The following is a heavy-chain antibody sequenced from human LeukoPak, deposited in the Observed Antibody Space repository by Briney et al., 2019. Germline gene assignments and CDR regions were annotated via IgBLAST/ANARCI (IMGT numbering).Heavy chain of an antibody. CDR1: DGSFSGYY. Sequence: SETLSLTCAVYDGSFSGYYWSWIRQPPGKGLEWIGEINHSGSTNYNPSLKSRVTISLDTSKSQFSLKVRYVTAADTAVYYCARGSGRDFWSGYYKYYFDYWGQGTLVTVSS. CDR3: ARGSGRDFWSGYYKYYFDY. CDR2: INHSGST. D-gene: IGHD3-3*01. J-gene: IGHJ4*02. V-gene: IGHV4-34*01.